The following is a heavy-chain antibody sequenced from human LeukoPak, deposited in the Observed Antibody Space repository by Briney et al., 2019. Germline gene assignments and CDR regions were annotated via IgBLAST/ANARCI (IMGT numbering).Heavy chain of an antibody. J-gene: IGHJ4*02. D-gene: IGHD4-17*01. CDR1: GFTFRTYN. CDR2: ISKTSSNL. CDR3: VRGGGDLFDF. Sequence: PGGSLRLSCAASGFTFRTYNMNWVRQAPGKGLEWVSFISKTSSNLYYGGSVRGRFTISRDNAKNSIYLQMTSLRAEDTAVYYCVRGGGDLFDFWGQGTLVSVSS. V-gene: IGHV3-21*06.